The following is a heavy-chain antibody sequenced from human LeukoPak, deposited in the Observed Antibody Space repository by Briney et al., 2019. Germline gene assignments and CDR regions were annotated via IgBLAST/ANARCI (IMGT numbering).Heavy chain of an antibody. D-gene: IGHD3-10*01. CDR1: GASISRYY. V-gene: IGHV4-59*01. Sequence: PSETLSLTCSVSGASISRYYWSWIRQPPGKGLEWIGYIYYSGSTYYNPSLQSRVTISLDTSNNQFSLEVRSVTAADTAVYYCARTPYGSGSCLVYWGQGILVPVSS. CDR2: IYYSGST. J-gene: IGHJ4*02. CDR3: ARTPYGSGSCLVY.